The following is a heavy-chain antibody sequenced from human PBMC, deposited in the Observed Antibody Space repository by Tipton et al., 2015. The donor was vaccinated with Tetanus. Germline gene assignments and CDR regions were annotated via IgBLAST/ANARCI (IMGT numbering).Heavy chain of an antibody. V-gene: IGHV2-5*01. Sequence: LVKPTETLTLTCTFSGFSLSTSGVGVGWIRQPPGKALEWLALIYWNDDKRYSPSLKSRLTITKDTSKNQVVLTMTNMDPVATATYYGAHAPLPREGVYFDYWGQGTLVSVSS. CDR3: AHAPLPREGVYFDY. CDR2: IYWNDDK. D-gene: IGHD1-26*01. J-gene: IGHJ4*02. CDR1: GFSLSTSGVG.